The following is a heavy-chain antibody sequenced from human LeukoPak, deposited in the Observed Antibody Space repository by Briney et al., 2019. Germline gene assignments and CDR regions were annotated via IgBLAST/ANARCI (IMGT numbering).Heavy chain of an antibody. V-gene: IGHV3-7*01. CDR1: GFPFXIYW. CDR2: IKQDGSEK. D-gene: IGHD1-26*01. CDR3: ARALRLSTGSYSPFDY. J-gene: IGHJ4*02. Sequence: GFPFXIYWXXGVRQAPGKGXXXXXNIKQDGSEKYYVGSVKGRFNISREKAKKSLYLQMNTLRDEDTALYYCARALRLSTGSYSPFDYWGQGTLVTVSS.